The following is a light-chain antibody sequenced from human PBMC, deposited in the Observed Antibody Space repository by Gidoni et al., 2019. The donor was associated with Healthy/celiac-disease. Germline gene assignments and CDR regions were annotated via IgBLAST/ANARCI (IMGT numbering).Light chain of an antibody. Sequence: DIVMTQSPLSLPVTPGEPASISCRSSQSLLHSNGYNYLDWYRQKPGQSPQLLIYLGSNRASGVPDRFSGSGSGTDFTLKISRVEAEDVGVYYCMQALQTPLTFXGXTKVEIK. V-gene: IGKV2-28*01. J-gene: IGKJ4*01. CDR3: MQALQTPLT. CDR2: LGS. CDR1: QSLLHSNGYNY.